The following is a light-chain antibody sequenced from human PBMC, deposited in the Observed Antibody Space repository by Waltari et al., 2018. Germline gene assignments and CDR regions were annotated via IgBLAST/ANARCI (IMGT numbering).Light chain of an antibody. CDR2: AVN. CDR3: SSYTDTSSLV. Sequence: QSDLTQPASVSGSLGQSIIISCAGPSNDIGSYNFVSWFQHRPGEAPRLLIYAVNNRPSGVSSRFSGSKSGNTASLTISGLQPEDEGDYYCSSYTDTSSLVFGGGTTVAVL. J-gene: IGLJ6*01. CDR1: SNDIGSYNF. V-gene: IGLV2-14*03.